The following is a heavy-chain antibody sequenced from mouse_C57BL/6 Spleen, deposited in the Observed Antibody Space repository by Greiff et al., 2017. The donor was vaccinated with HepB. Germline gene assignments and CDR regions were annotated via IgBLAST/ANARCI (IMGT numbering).Heavy chain of an antibody. CDR1: GFTFSDYY. D-gene: IGHD1-1*01. Sequence: EVMLVESEGGLVQPGSSMKLSCTASGFTFSDYYMAWVRQVPEKGLEWVANINYDGSSTYYLDSLKSRFIISRDNAKNILYLQMSSLKSEDTATYYCARARYYGSSYLFDYWGQGTTLTVSS. J-gene: IGHJ2*01. CDR3: ARARYYGSSYLFDY. CDR2: INYDGSST. V-gene: IGHV5-16*01.